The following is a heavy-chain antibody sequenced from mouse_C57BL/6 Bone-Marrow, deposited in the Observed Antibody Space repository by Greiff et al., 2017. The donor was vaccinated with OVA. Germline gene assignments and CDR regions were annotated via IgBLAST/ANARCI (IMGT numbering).Heavy chain of an antibody. CDR1: GYAFSYYW. CDR2: LFPGDGGT. Sequence: QVQLQQSGAELVQPGASVKISCKSSGYAFSYYWMNWVKQSPGKGLEWIGQLFPGDGGTNYNGNFKGKSTLTADNSSSTDYMQVSSLTSGDSAVYFCARVGYWGQGTTLTVSA. V-gene: IGHV1-80*01. CDR3: ARVGY. J-gene: IGHJ2*01.